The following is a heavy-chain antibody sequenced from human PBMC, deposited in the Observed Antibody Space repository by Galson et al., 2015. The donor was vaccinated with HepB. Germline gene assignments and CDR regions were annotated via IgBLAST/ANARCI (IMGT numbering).Heavy chain of an antibody. Sequence: SLRLSCAASGFTFSSYSMNWVRQAPGKGLEWVSSISSSSSYIYYADSVKGRFTISRDNAKNSLYLQMNSLRAEDTAVYYCARDSITIFGVAHFDYWGQGTLVTVSS. CDR1: GFTFSSYS. CDR2: ISSSSSYI. J-gene: IGHJ4*02. V-gene: IGHV3-21*01. CDR3: ARDSITIFGVAHFDY. D-gene: IGHD3-3*01.